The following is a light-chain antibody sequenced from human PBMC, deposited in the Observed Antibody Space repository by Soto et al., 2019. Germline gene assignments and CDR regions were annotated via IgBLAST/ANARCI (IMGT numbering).Light chain of an antibody. Sequence: QSVLTQPPSVSGTPGQRVTISCSGSSSNIAGNTVNWYQHLPGTAPKVLIYNDNQWPSGVPDRFSGSKSGTSASLAISGLQSEDEADYYCVTWDESLNSRVFXSGTKV. CDR3: VTWDESLNSRV. V-gene: IGLV1-44*01. J-gene: IGLJ1*01. CDR1: SSNIAGNT. CDR2: NDN.